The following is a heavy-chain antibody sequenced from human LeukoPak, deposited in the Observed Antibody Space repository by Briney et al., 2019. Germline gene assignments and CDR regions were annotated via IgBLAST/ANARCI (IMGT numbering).Heavy chain of an antibody. D-gene: IGHD3-10*01. CDR2: ISYDGSNK. J-gene: IGHJ4*02. CDR1: GFTFSSYG. Sequence: PGGSLRLSCAASGFTFSSYGMHWVRQAPGKGLEWVAVISYDGSNKYYADSVKGRFTISRDNSKNTLYLQMNSLRAEDTAVYYCARTPNRGGFDYWGQGTLVTVSS. V-gene: IGHV3-30*03. CDR3: ARTPNRGGFDY.